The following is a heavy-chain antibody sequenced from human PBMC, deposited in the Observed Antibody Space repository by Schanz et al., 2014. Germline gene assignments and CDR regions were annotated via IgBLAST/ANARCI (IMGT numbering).Heavy chain of an antibody. V-gene: IGHV3-30*18. CDR3: AKDQNHFSDSSGYYYAPFEY. D-gene: IGHD3-22*01. J-gene: IGHJ4*02. Sequence: VQLLESGGTVVQPGGSLRVSCAASGITLSGYGLHWVRQAPGKGLEWVGVISFDGRNTGYAHSVKDRFTISRDNTKNTLMLQMDSLRVEDTAKYVCAKDQNHFSDSSGYYYAPFEYWGQGTLVDVSS. CDR2: ISFDGRNT. CDR1: GITLSGYG.